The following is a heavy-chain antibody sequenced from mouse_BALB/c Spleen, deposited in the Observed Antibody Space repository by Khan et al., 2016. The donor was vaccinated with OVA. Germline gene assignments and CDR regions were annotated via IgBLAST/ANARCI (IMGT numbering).Heavy chain of an antibody. CDR3: ARPGSGYVDWYFDV. V-gene: IGHV3-8*02. D-gene: IGHD1-1*01. J-gene: IGHJ1*01. CDR2: ISYSGST. Sequence: EVQLQESGPSLVKPSQTLSLTCSVTGDSITSGYWNWIRKFPGNKLGYMGYISYSGSTYYNPSLKSRISITRDTAKNQYCLQLNSVTTADTATYYCARPGSGYVDWYFDVWGAGTTVTVSS. CDR1: GDSITSGY.